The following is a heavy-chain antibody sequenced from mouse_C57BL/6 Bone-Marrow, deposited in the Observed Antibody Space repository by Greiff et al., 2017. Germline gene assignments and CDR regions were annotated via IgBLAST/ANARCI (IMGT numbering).Heavy chain of an antibody. D-gene: IGHD1-1*01. J-gene: IGHJ2*01. CDR3: ARSYYYGSSYFDY. CDR2: IGPGSGST. CDR1: GYTFTDYY. Sequence: QVQLQQSGAELVKPGASVKISCKASGYTFTDYYINWVKQRPGQGLEWIGKIGPGSGSTYYNEKFKGKATLTAYQSSSTAYMQLSSLTSEDSAVYFCARSYYYGSSYFDYWGQGTTLTVSS. V-gene: IGHV1-77*01.